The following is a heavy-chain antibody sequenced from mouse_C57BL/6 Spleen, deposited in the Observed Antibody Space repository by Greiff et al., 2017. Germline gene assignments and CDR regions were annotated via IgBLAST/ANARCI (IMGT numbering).Heavy chain of an antibody. CDR2: INPGSGGT. J-gene: IGHJ1*03. CDR3: ARREAIYDGYFGV. CDR1: GYAFTNYL. D-gene: IGHD2-3*01. Sequence: QVQLQQSGAELVRPGTSVKVSCKASGYAFTNYLIEWVKQRPGQGLEWIGVINPGSGGTNYNEKFKGKATLTADKSSSTAYMQLSSLTSEDSAVYFCARREAIYDGYFGVWGTGTTVTVSS. V-gene: IGHV1-54*01.